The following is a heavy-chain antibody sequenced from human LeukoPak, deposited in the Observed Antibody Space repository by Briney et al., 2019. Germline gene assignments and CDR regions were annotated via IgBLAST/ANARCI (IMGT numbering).Heavy chain of an antibody. Sequence: SETLSLTCTVSVGSRSSDSWSGIRQAPGQGVEWIGYISYSGSTSYSPSLKSRVTISVAPTKSQLSLKLRSVTAADTAVYYCARRTRSFSYTYGDAYYYYYMDVWGKGTTVIDS. J-gene: IGHJ6*03. D-gene: IGHD5-18*01. CDR1: VGSRSSDS. CDR3: ARRTRSFSYTYGDAYYYYYMDV. CDR2: ISYSGST. V-gene: IGHV4-59*01.